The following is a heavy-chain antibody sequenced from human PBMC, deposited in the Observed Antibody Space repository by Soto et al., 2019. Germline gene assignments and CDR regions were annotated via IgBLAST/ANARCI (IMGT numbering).Heavy chain of an antibody. Sequence: EVQLLESGGGLVQPGGSLRLSCAASGFTFSSYAMNWVRQAPGKGLEWVSAITGSGGSTYSADSVKGRFTISRDNSKNTLYLQMNRLRAEETAVYSCAKDLEWLRFYFDYWGQGTLVTVSS. D-gene: IGHD5-12*01. J-gene: IGHJ4*02. CDR3: AKDLEWLRFYFDY. CDR1: GFTFSSYA. V-gene: IGHV3-23*01. CDR2: ITGSGGST.